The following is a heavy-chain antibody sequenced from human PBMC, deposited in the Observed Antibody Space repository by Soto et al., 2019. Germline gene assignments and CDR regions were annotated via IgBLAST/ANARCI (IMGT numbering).Heavy chain of an antibody. J-gene: IGHJ4*02. Sequence: EVRLVESGGDLVHPGGSLKLSCVASGFIFSGTAIHWVRQVSGEGLEWVGRIGGRANNYATVYDASVKGRFTISRDDSKNTAYLQMNSLRTEDTAVYFCTRAPDGNNADYWGQGTLVTVSS. V-gene: IGHV3-73*02. CDR1: GFIFSGTA. CDR3: TRAPDGNNADY. CDR2: IGGRANNYAT. D-gene: IGHD6-13*01.